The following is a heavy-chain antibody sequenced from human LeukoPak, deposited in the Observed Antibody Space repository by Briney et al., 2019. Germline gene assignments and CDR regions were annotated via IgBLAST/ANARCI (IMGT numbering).Heavy chain of an antibody. V-gene: IGHV3-30*18. J-gene: IGHJ6*02. Sequence: PGGSLRLSCAASGFTFSSYGMHWVRQAPGKGLEWVAVISYDGSNKYYADSVKGRFTISRDNSKNTLYLQMNSLRAEDTAVYYCAKHLRCSGDSCYRPSYYYYGMDVWGQGTTVTVSS. CDR3: AKHLRCSGDSCYRPSYYYYGMDV. CDR1: GFTFSSYG. D-gene: IGHD2-15*01. CDR2: ISYDGSNK.